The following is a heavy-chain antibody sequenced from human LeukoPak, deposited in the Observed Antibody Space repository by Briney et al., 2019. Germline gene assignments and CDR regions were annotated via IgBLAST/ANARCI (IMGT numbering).Heavy chain of an antibody. J-gene: IGHJ4*02. CDR1: GGSISSGGYY. V-gene: IGHV4-31*03. CDR2: IYYSGST. D-gene: IGHD2-2*02. CDR3: ARADIVVVPAAIKEGHFDY. Sequence: SETLSLTCTVSGGSISSGGYYWSWIRQHPGKGLEWIGYIYYSGSTYYNPSLKSRVTISVDTSKNQFSLKLSSVTAADTAVYYCARADIVVVPAAIKEGHFDYWGQGTPVTVSS.